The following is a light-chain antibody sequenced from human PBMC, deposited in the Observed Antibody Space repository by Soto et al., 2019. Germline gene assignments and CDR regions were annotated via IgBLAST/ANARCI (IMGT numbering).Light chain of an antibody. CDR1: QSVSSNY. Sequence: EIVLTQSPGTLSLSPGERASLSCRASQSVSSNYLAWYQQKPGQAPRLLIFGASRRATGIPDRFSGSGSGTACTLSIIILEPEDFAVYYCQQYGGSRRTFGTGTKVDIK. CDR3: QQYGGSRRT. CDR2: GAS. J-gene: IGKJ3*01. V-gene: IGKV3-20*01.